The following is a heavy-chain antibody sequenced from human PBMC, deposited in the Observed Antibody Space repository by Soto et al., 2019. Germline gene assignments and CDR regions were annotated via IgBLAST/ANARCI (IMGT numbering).Heavy chain of an antibody. Sequence: QVQLVQSGAEVKKPGSSVKVSCTASGGTFSSYAISWVRQAPGQGLEWMGGIIPIFGTANYAQKFQGRVTSTADGSTSTAYMELSSRRSDDTAVYYCASVGSIAARTRFDYWAQGTLVTVSS. J-gene: IGHJ4*02. CDR2: IIPIFGTA. V-gene: IGHV1-69*01. D-gene: IGHD6-6*01. CDR3: ASVGSIAARTRFDY. CDR1: GGTFSSYA.